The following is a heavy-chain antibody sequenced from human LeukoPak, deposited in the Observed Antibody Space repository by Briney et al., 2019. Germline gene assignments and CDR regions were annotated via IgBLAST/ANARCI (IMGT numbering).Heavy chain of an antibody. CDR3: ARFLGDYYDSSGYSHFDY. CDR2: INPSGGST. J-gene: IGHJ4*02. CDR1: GYTFTSYY. V-gene: IGHV1-46*01. Sequence: GASVKVSCKASGYTFTSYYMHWVRQAPGQGLEWMGIINPSGGSTSYAQKFQGRVTMTRDTSTSTVYMELSSLRSEDTAVYYCARFLGDYYDSSGYSHFDYWGQGTLVTVSS. D-gene: IGHD3-22*01.